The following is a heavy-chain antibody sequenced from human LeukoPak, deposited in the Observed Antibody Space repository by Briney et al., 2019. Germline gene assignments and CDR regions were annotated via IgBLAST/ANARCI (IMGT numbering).Heavy chain of an antibody. J-gene: IGHJ4*02. D-gene: IGHD1-26*01. CDR2: IYYSGTT. CDR3: GRHSGASPHYFDY. CDR1: GGSISNYY. Sequence: LETLSLTCTVSGGSISNYYWSWIRQPPGKGLEWIGFIYYSGTTHYNPSLKSRVTMSVATSNNQFSLRLSSVTAADTAIYYCGRHSGASPHYFDYWGQGALVTVSS. V-gene: IGHV4-59*08.